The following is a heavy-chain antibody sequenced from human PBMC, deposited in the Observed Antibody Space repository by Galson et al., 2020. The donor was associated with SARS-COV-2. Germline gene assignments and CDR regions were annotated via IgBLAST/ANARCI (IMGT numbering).Heavy chain of an antibody. CDR1: GFPFGSYS. J-gene: IGHJ4*02. CDR3: ARGGYNTGAFDY. V-gene: IGHV3-48*01. D-gene: IGHD6-25*01. Sequence: GESLKISCAASGFPFGSYSMNWVRQAPGKGLEWLSYISTSSTTIYYADSVKGRFTISRDNAKNSLYLQMSSLRVEDTAVYYCARGGYNTGAFDYWGQGTLVTVSS. CDR2: ISTSSTTI.